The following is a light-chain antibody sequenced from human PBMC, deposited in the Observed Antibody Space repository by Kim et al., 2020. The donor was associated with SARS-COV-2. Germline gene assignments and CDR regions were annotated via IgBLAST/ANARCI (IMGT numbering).Light chain of an antibody. CDR3: NSRDSSGDHVV. CDR2: GKY. J-gene: IGLJ3*02. V-gene: IGLV3-19*01. Sequence: ALGQTVRLKCQGDSLRNYYATWYQQRPGQAPVLVLFGKYNRPSGIPDRFSGSGSGNTASLTITGAQAEDEADYYCNSRDSSGDHVVFGGGTQLTVL. CDR1: SLRNYY.